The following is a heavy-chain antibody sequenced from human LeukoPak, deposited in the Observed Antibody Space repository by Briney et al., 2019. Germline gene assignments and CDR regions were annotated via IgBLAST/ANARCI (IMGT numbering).Heavy chain of an antibody. J-gene: IGHJ4*02. CDR2: IYTSGST. CDR3: ARGIAVAGSVARHYFDY. V-gene: IGHV4-61*02. D-gene: IGHD6-19*01. CDR1: GGSISSGSYY. Sequence: SQTLSLTCTVSGGSISSGSYYWSWIRQPAGKGLEWIGRIYTSGSTNYNPSLKSRVTISVDTSKNQFSLKLSSVTAADTAVYYCARGIAVAGSVARHYFDYWGQGTLVTVSS.